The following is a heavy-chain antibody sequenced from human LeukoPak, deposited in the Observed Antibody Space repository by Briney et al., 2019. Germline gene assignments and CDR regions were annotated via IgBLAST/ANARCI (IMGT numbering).Heavy chain of an antibody. Sequence: GGSLRLYCAASGFGFDSFEMHWVRQAPGKGLEWISFTSSSGSIIYYADSVKGRVTISRDNAKNSLFLQMHSLRAEDTAVYYCARGYTYAHDYWGQGTLVTVSS. CDR2: TSSSGSII. J-gene: IGHJ4*02. CDR1: GFGFDSFE. V-gene: IGHV3-48*03. D-gene: IGHD5-18*01. CDR3: ARGYTYAHDY.